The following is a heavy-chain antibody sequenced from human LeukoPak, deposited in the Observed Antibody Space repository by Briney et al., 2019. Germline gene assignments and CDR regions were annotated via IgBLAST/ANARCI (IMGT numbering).Heavy chain of an antibody. CDR1: GFTVSSNY. CDR2: IYSGGST. D-gene: IGHD5-12*01. Sequence: GGSLRLSCAASGFTVSSNYMSWVRQAPGKGLEWVSVIYSGGSTYYADSVKGRFTISRDNSKNTLYLQTNSLRAEDTAVYYCARGRGYSGYDSRDYYYYYMDVWGKGTTVTVSS. CDR3: ARGRGYSGYDSRDYYYYYMDV. V-gene: IGHV3-53*01. J-gene: IGHJ6*03.